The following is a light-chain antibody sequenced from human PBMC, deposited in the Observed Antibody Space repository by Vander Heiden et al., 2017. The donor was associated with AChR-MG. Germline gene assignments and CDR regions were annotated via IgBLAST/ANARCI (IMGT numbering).Light chain of an antibody. CDR3: QQDASSPYT. J-gene: IGKJ2*01. V-gene: IGKV3-20*01. Sequence: EIVLTQAPGTLSLSPGARATLSCRVSQSVSSSYLAWYQQKPGQAPRLLIYGASSRATGIPDRFTGSGSGTDFTLTISRLEPEDFAVYYCQQDASSPYTFGQGTRLEIK. CDR2: GAS. CDR1: QSVSSSY.